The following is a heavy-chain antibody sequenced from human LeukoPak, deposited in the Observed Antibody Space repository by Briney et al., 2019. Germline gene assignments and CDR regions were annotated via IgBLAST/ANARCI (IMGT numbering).Heavy chain of an antibody. D-gene: IGHD3-9*01. V-gene: IGHV4-31*03. J-gene: IGHJ4*02. CDR1: GGSISSGSHY. CDR3: ARSDYDILAGLDY. Sequence: PSETLSLTCTVSGGSISSGSHYWNWIRQHPVKGLEWIGYIYYSGSGYYNPSLKSRVTMSADTSKNQFSLKLSSVTAADTAVYYCARSDYDILAGLDYWGQGTLVIVSS. CDR2: IYYSGSG.